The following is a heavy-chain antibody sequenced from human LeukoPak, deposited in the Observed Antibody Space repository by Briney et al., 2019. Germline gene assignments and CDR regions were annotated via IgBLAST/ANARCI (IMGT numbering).Heavy chain of an antibody. D-gene: IGHD6-6*01. CDR2: ISVYNGNT. J-gene: IGHJ6*03. CDR1: GYTFTSYG. V-gene: IGHV1-18*01. Sequence: ASVKVSCKASGYTFTSYGISWVRQAPGQGLEWMGWISVYNGNTNYAQKLQGRVTMTTDTSTSTAYMELRSLRSDDTAVYYCARVSYSSSSRHYYYYYMDVWAKGTTVTVSS. CDR3: ARVSYSSSSRHYYYYYMDV.